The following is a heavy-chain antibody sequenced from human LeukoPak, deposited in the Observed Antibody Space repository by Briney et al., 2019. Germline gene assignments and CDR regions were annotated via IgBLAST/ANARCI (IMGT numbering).Heavy chain of an antibody. J-gene: IGHJ4*02. Sequence: GGSLRLLCAASVFTLCIYDMKCVRGSPGEALEWVSYFSSSGSTISYEEYVKGRFTISRENDKNSMYLQMNSMRAEDTAVYYCAGYYYDSSGYYAAFDYWGQGTLVTVSS. V-gene: IGHV3-48*03. CDR2: FSSSGSTI. CDR1: VFTLCIYD. CDR3: AGYYYDSSGYYAAFDY. D-gene: IGHD3-22*01.